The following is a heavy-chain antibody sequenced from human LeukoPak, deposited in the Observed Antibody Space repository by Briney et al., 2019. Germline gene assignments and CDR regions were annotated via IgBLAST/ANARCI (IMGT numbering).Heavy chain of an antibody. CDR1: GFTFSSYA. V-gene: IGHV3-23*01. J-gene: IGHJ4*02. D-gene: IGHD6-6*01. CDR3: ARRWQLVLGY. Sequence: PGGSLRLSCAASGFTFSSYAMSWVRQAPGKGLEWVSAISGSGGSTYYADSVKGRFTISRDNAKNSLYLQMNSLRAEDTAVYYCARRWQLVLGYWGQGTLVTVSS. CDR2: ISGSGGST.